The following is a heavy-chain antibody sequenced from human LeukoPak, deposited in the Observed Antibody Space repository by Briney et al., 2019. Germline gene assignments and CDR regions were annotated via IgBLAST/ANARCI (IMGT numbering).Heavy chain of an antibody. J-gene: IGHJ5*02. Sequence: ASVKVSCKTSGYPFTTWEINWVRQAAGQGLEWMGWVHPNSGNTAYAQKFQGRVTMTRDTSISTAYMELRGLRFDDTAVYFCASGPPNHPWGQGALVTVSS. CDR3: ASGPPNHP. CDR1: GYPFTTWE. CDR2: VHPNSGNT. V-gene: IGHV1-8*01. D-gene: IGHD1-14*01.